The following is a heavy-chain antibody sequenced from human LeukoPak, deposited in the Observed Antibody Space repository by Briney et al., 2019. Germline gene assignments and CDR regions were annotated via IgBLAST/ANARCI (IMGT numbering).Heavy chain of an antibody. V-gene: IGHV1-69*13. CDR3: ARVYGSGSYYFPFEY. J-gene: IGHJ4*02. Sequence: SVKVSFKCSGGTFISYASSGVRQPPGQGLEGMGGIIPICCTANYAQKFQGRVTITADESTSTAYMELRSLRYEDTAVYYCARVYGSGSYYFPFEYWGEGTLVTVSS. D-gene: IGHD3-10*01. CDR1: GGTFISYA. CDR2: IIPICCTA.